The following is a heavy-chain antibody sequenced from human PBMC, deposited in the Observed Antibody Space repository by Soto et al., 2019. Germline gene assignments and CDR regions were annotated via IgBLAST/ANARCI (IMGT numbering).Heavy chain of an antibody. CDR2: ISYDGSNK. J-gene: IGHJ6*02. CDR1: GFTFSSYG. D-gene: IGHD3-9*01. V-gene: IGHV3-30*18. Sequence: QVQLVESGGGVVQPGRSLRLSCAASGFTFSSYGMHWVRQAPGKGLEWVAVISYDGSNKYNADSVKGRFTISRDNSKNTLYLQMNSLRAEDTAVYYCAKDSSIHYDILTGYSLPYGMDVWGQGTTVTVSS. CDR3: AKDSSIHYDILTGYSLPYGMDV.